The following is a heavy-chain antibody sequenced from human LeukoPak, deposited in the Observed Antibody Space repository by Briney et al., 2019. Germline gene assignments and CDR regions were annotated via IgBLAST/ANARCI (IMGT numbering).Heavy chain of an antibody. J-gene: IGHJ4*02. V-gene: IGHV4-34*01. Sequence: PSETLSLTCAVYGGSFSGYYWSWIRQPPGKGLEWIGEINHSGSTNYNPSLKSRVTISVDTSKNQFSLKLSPVTAADTAVYYCARRRGSSSWYRDYWGQGTLVTVSS. D-gene: IGHD6-13*01. CDR1: GGSFSGYY. CDR2: INHSGST. CDR3: ARRRGSSSWYRDY.